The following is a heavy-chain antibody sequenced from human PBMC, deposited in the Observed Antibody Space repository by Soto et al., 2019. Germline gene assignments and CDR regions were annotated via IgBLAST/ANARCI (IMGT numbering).Heavy chain of an antibody. CDR2: IPYDGRNT. V-gene: IGHV3-30*04. CDR1: GFTFSSYA. J-gene: IGHJ6*02. D-gene: IGHD3-3*01. Sequence: GGSLRLSCPASGFTFSSYAMHLVRLAPGKGLEWVAVIPYDGRNTYDADSVKGRFTISRDNSKNTLYLQMNRLRAEDTAVYYWARGSETYYDFWSGYSSRYGRDVWGQGTTVTVS. CDR3: ARGSETYYDFWSGYSSRYGRDV.